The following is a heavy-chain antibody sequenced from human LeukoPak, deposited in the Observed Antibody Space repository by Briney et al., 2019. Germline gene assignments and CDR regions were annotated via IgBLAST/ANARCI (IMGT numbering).Heavy chain of an antibody. V-gene: IGHV1-69*13. CDR1: GGTFSSYA. CDR3: ARVGYCSSTSCYYYFDY. J-gene: IGHJ4*02. D-gene: IGHD2-2*01. CDR2: IIPIFGTA. Sequence: SVKVSCKASGGTFSSYAISWVRQAPGQGLEWMGGIIPIFGTANYAQKFQGRVTITADESTSTAYMEPSSLRSEDTAVYYCARVGYCSSTSCYYYFDYWGQGTLVTVSS.